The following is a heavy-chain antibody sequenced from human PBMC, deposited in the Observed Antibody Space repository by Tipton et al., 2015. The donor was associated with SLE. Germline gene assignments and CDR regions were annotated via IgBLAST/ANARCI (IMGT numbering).Heavy chain of an antibody. D-gene: IGHD2-15*01. CDR2: ISNSETT. CDR3: AGAWQGYCSGGTCYVLDY. V-gene: IGHV4-59*11. CDR1: GGSISSHY. J-gene: IGHJ4*02. Sequence: LRLSCTVSGGSISSHYWSWIRQAPGKGLEWIGYISNSETTNYNPSLKSRFNISVDTSKNRFSLKLRSVTAADTAVYYCAGAWQGYCSGGTCYVLDYWGQGTLVTVSS.